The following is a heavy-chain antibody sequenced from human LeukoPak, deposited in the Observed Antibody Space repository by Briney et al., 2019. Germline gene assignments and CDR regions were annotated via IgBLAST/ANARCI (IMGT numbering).Heavy chain of an antibody. CDR2: IWYDGSQR. V-gene: IGHV3-33*08. J-gene: IGHJ4*02. Sequence: GGSLRLSCAASGFTYSHYGMHWVRQAPGKGLEWVAVIWYDGSQRHYMDSVKGRFAISRENSMNTLSLEMNGLRVEDTAVYYCVRGADMNYNFENSFYFDSWGQGALVIVSS. CDR3: VRGADMNYNFENSFYFDS. CDR1: GFTYSHYG. D-gene: IGHD3-3*01.